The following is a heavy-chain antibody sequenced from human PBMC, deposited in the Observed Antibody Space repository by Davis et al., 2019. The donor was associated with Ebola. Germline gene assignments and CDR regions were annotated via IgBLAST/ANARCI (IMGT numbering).Heavy chain of an antibody. V-gene: IGHV3-74*01. CDR2: IKSDGSST. CDR1: GFTFTNYR. D-gene: IGHD3-3*01. J-gene: IGHJ4*02. Sequence: GESLKISCAASGFTFTNYRMHWVRQVPGTGLVWVSRIKSDGSSTDYADSVKGRFTISRDNAKNSLYLQMNSLRAEDTAVYYCAKAPVRFLEWFTTDYWGKGTLVTVSS. CDR3: AKAPVRFLEWFTTDY.